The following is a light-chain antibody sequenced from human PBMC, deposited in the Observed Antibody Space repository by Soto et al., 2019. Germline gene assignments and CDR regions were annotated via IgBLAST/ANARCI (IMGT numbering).Light chain of an antibody. Sequence: DIRITQSPSSLSASVLDTVTLTCLASQSISSHLNWYQQKPGKAPNLLMYTASNLQSGVPSRFSGSGSGTDFTLTISSLQPEDFATYYCQQSYSTPISFGKGTRLEIK. J-gene: IGKJ5*01. CDR1: QSISSH. V-gene: IGKV1-39*01. CDR2: TAS. CDR3: QQSYSTPIS.